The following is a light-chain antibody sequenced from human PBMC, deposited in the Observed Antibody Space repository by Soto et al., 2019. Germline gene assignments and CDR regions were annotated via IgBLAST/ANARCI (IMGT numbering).Light chain of an antibody. Sequence: EIVLTQSPGTLSLSPGERATLSCRASQSVSSSYLAWYQQKPGQAPRLLIYGASSRATGITDRFSGSGSGTDFTLTISRLEPEDFAVYYFQQYGSSAWTYGQGTKVEIK. CDR2: GAS. CDR3: QQYGSSAWT. V-gene: IGKV3-20*01. J-gene: IGKJ1*01. CDR1: QSVSSSY.